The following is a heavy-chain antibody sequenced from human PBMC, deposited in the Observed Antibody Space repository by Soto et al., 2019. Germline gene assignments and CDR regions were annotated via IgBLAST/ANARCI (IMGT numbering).Heavy chain of an antibody. V-gene: IGHV1-69*01. D-gene: IGHD3-10*01. CDR3: AAELGFGKLSVV. J-gene: IGHJ6*02. CDR1: GDTFKNCV. Sequence: QVQVVQSGVEVRRPGSSVKVSCKASGDTFKNCVISWVRQAPGQGLEWMGGIIPLFGTTDFDQRFQGRLTITTDEYTTTAYMELSRLRSEDTATYYCAAELGFGKLSVVWGQGTMVIVSS. CDR2: IIPLFGTT.